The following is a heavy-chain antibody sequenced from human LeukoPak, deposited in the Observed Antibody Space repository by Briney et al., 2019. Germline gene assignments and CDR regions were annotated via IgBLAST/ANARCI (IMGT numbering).Heavy chain of an antibody. J-gene: IGHJ6*03. V-gene: IGHV3-21*01. CDR2: ISSSSSYI. CDR1: GFTFSSYS. D-gene: IGHD3-10*01. Sequence: GGSLRLSCAASGFTFSSYSMNWVRQAPGKGLEWVSSISSSSSYIYYADSVKGRFTISRDNAKNSLYLQMNTLTAEDTAVYYCARDGEFLAAAVEGTQYLDVWGKGTTVTVSS. CDR3: ARDGEFLAAAVEGTQYLDV.